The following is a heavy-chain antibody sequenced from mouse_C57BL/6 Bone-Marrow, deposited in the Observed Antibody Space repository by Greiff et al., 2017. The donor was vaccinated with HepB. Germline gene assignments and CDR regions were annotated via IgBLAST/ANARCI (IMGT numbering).Heavy chain of an antibody. V-gene: IGHV1-81*01. Sequence: VQLQQSGAELARPGASVKLSCKASGYTFTSYGISWVKQRTGQGLEWIGEIYPRSGNTYYNEKFKGKATLTADKSSSTAYMELRSLTSEDSAVYFCARAQIYYYGSRFDYWGQGTTLTVSS. CDR3: ARAQIYYYGSRFDY. D-gene: IGHD1-1*01. CDR2: IYPRSGNT. CDR1: GYTFTSYG. J-gene: IGHJ2*01.